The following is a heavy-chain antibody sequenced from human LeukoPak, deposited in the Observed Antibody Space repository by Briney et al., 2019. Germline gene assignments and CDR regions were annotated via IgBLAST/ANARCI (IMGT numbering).Heavy chain of an antibody. CDR1: GFTFSTYW. J-gene: IGHJ4*02. Sequence: GGSLRLSCAASGFTFSTYWMSWVRQAPGKGLEWVANIKEDGSEKYYGDSVKGRFTISRDNAKNSLYLEMNSLRVEDTAVYYCAKDSSGYQWGQGTLVTVSS. V-gene: IGHV3-7*01. CDR3: AKDSSGYQ. D-gene: IGHD3-22*01. CDR2: IKEDGSEK.